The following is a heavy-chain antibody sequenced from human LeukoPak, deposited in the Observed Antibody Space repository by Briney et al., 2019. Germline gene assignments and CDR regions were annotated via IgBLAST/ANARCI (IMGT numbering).Heavy chain of an antibody. J-gene: IGHJ6*03. V-gene: IGHV3-7*01. CDR3: ARGGSYWERNYYYYYMDV. CDR2: IKQDGSEK. CDR1: GFTFSSYW. Sequence: GGSLRLSCAASGFTFSSYWMSWVRQAPGKGLEWVAHIKQDGSEKYYVDSVKGRFTISRDNAKNSLYLQKNSLRAEDTAVYYCARGGSYWERNYYYYYMDVWGKGTTVTVSS. D-gene: IGHD1-26*01.